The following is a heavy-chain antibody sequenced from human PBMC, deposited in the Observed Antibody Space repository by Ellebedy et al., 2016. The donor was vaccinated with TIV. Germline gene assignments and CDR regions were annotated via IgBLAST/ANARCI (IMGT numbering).Heavy chain of an antibody. CDR1: GYTFTSYY. J-gene: IGHJ4*02. CDR2: INPSGGST. CDR3: ARIEAD. V-gene: IGHV1-46*01. Sequence: ASVKVSXXASGYTFTSYYIHWVRQAPGQGLEWMGIINPSGGSTTYAQKFQGRVTMTRDTSTSTVYMELSSLRSEDTAVFYCARIEADWGQGTLVTVSS.